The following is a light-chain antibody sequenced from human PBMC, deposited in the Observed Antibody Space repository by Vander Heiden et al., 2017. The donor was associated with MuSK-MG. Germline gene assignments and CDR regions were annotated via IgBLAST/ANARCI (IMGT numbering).Light chain of an antibody. V-gene: IGKV1-27*01. Sequence: DIQMTQSPSSLSASVGDRLTITCPSSQGISNYLAWYQQKPGTVTKLRIYAASTLQSGVPSRGSGSGSGTDVTLTISSLQPEDVATYYCQKDNRAPFTCGPGTKVDIK. J-gene: IGKJ3*01. CDR1: QGISNY. CDR2: AAS. CDR3: QKDNRAPFT.